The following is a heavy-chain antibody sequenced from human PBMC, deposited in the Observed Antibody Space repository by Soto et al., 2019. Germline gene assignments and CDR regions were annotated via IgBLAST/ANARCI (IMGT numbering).Heavy chain of an antibody. J-gene: IGHJ6*02. CDR2: ISPYNGMT. CDR1: GYRFTRYG. V-gene: IGHV1-18*01. D-gene: IGHD1-1*01. Sequence: SEKASCKASGYRFTRYGIAWVRQVPGQGPEWMGWISPYNGMTNYAQNVQGRVVMTTDISTNIVYLELRSLRSDDTAMYYCGRCRTDSYAMDVWGQGTTVTVSS. CDR3: GRCRTDSYAMDV.